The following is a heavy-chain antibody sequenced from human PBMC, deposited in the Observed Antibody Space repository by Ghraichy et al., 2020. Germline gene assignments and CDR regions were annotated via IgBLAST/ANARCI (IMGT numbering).Heavy chain of an antibody. J-gene: IGHJ5*02. CDR2: IYHSGRI. Sequence: SETLSLTCAVSGYSISSGYYWGWIRQPPGKGLEWFGSIYHSGRILYNSSLKSRVTISVDTSKNQFSLRLSSVTAADTAVYYCARVEAVARTGWFDPWGQGILVTVSS. V-gene: IGHV4-38-2*01. D-gene: IGHD6-19*01. CDR1: GYSISSGYY. CDR3: ARVEAVARTGWFDP.